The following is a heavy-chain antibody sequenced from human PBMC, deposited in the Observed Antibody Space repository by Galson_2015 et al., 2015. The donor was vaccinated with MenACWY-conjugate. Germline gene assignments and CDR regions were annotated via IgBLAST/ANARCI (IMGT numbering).Heavy chain of an antibody. CDR2: IRSKRNNYAT. D-gene: IGHD2-8*01. CDR1: GFSFSDSA. CDR3: TRQSPLNFDY. V-gene: IGHV3-73*01. J-gene: IGHJ4*01. Sequence: SLRLSCAASGFSFSDSAMHWVRQASGKGLEWVGRIRSKRNNYATTYAASVQGRFTISRDESERTAYLHMNSLKTEDTAIYYCTRQSPLNFDYWGHGVLVTVSS.